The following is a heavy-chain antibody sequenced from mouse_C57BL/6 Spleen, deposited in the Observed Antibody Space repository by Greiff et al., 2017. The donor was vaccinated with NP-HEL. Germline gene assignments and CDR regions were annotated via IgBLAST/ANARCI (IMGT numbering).Heavy chain of an antibody. Sequence: EVMLVESGGDLVKPGGSLKLSCAASGFTFSSYGMSWVRQTPDKRLEWVATISSGGSYTYYPDSVKGRFTISRDNAKNTLYLQMSSLKSEDTAMYYCARHMGNPYYFDYWGQGTTLTVSS. V-gene: IGHV5-6*02. D-gene: IGHD2-1*01. CDR2: ISSGGSYT. CDR1: GFTFSSYG. CDR3: ARHMGNPYYFDY. J-gene: IGHJ2*01.